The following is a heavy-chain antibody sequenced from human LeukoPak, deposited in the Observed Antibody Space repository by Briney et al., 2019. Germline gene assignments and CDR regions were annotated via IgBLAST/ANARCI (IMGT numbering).Heavy chain of an antibody. Sequence: PSETLSLTCTVSGGFISTYYWSWVRQPPGKGLEWLGYISYSGTTTYSPSLESRVTISLDTSRNQFSLRLSSLTAADTAVYYCARAFSAWPHAFDIWGQGTMVTVPS. D-gene: IGHD6-19*01. CDR1: GGFISTYY. V-gene: IGHV4-59*01. J-gene: IGHJ3*02. CDR3: ARAFSAWPHAFDI. CDR2: ISYSGTT.